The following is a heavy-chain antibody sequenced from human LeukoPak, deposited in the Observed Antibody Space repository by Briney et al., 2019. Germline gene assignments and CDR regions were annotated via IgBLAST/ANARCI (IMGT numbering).Heavy chain of an antibody. CDR1: GFTFSSYA. V-gene: IGHV3-23*01. CDR3: AKGGKWDVTPFDY. D-gene: IGHD1-26*01. Sequence: GGSLRLSCAASGFTFSSYAMSWVRQAPGKGLEWVSAISASGGTTYYADSVKGRFTISRDNSKNTLYLQVNSLRAEDTAVYYCAKGGKWDVTPFDYWGQGTLVTVSS. J-gene: IGHJ4*02. CDR2: ISASGGTT.